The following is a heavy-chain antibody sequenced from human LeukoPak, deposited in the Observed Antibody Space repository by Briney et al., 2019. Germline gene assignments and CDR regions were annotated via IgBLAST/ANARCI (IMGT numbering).Heavy chain of an antibody. CDR2: IYTSGST. D-gene: IGHD1-26*01. Sequence: SETLSLTCTVSGGSISSYYWSWIRQPAGKGLEWIGHIYTSGSTNYNPSLKSRVTMSVDTSKNQFSLNLSSVTAEDTAVYYCARDPRGGSYNWFDPWGQGTLVTVSS. J-gene: IGHJ5*02. CDR3: ARDPRGGSYNWFDP. CDR1: GGSISSYY. V-gene: IGHV4-4*07.